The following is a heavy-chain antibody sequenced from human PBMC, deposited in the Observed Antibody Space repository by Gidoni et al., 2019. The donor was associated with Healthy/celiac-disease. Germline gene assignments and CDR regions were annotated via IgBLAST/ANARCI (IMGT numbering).Heavy chain of an antibody. CDR3: ARPYCSGGSCYGMDV. V-gene: IGHV3-11*05. Sequence: QVQLVESGGGLVKPGGSLSLSGAASGIPFRDYYMSWIRQAPGKGLGWVSYISSSSSYTNYADSVKGRFTISRDNAKNALYLQMNSLRAEDTAVYYCARPYCSGGSCYGMDVWGQGTTVTVSS. D-gene: IGHD2-15*01. CDR2: ISSSSSYT. J-gene: IGHJ6*02. CDR1: GIPFRDYY.